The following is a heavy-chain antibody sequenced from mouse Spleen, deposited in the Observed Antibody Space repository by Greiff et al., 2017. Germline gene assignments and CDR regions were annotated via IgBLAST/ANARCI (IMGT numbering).Heavy chain of an antibody. V-gene: IGHV5-12-2*01. CDR3: ASHYDHWFAY. J-gene: IGHJ3*01. CDR2: ISNGGGST. CDR1: GFTFSSYT. D-gene: IGHD2-3*01. Sequence: VQLKESGGGLVQPGGSLKLSCAASGFTFSSYTMSWVRQTPEKRLEWVAYISNGGGSTYYPDTVKGRFTISRDNAKNTLYLQMSSLKSEDTAMYYCASHYDHWFAYWGQGTLVTVSA.